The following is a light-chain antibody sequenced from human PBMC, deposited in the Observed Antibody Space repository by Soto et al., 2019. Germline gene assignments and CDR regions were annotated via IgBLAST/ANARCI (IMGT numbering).Light chain of an antibody. CDR2: GVN. Sequence: QSVLTQPASVSGSPGQSITISCSGTISDFVLYNDVSWYQQHPGKAPKLMIYGVNNRPSGVSNRFSGSKSGNTASLTISGLQADDEADYYCSSYTTSSALQVFGTGTKVTVL. J-gene: IGLJ1*01. V-gene: IGLV2-14*01. CDR1: ISDFVLYND. CDR3: SSYTTSSALQV.